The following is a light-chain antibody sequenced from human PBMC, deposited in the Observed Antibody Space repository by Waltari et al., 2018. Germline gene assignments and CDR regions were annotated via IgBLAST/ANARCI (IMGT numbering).Light chain of an antibody. Sequence: QSALTQPASMSGSPGQSITIPCAGTSNDIGSYDLVSWYQQHPGKAPKVMIYAVNKRPSGVSNRFAGSKSGNTASLTISGLQAEDEADYYCCSYASSDTFLYVFGSGTKVTVL. J-gene: IGLJ1*01. CDR2: AVN. V-gene: IGLV2-23*02. CDR3: CSYASSDTFLYV. CDR1: SNDIGSYDL.